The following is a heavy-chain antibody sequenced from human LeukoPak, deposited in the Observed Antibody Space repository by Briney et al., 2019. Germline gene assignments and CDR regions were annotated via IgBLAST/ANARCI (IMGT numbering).Heavy chain of an antibody. CDR3: ARSENFDFWSGYPYYYYGMDV. Sequence: ASVKVSCKASGYTFTSYDINWVRQATGQGLEWMGRMNPNSGNTGYAQKFQGRVTMTRNTSISTAYMELSSLRSEDTAVYYCARSENFDFWSGYPYYYYGMDVWGQGTTVTVSS. V-gene: IGHV1-8*01. CDR2: MNPNSGNT. D-gene: IGHD3-3*01. CDR1: GYTFTSYD. J-gene: IGHJ6*02.